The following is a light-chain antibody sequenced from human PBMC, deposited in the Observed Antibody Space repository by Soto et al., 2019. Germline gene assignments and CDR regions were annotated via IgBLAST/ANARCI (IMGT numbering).Light chain of an antibody. CDR1: SSNIGSNY. J-gene: IGLJ1*01. CDR2: RNN. Sequence: SGLTHPRSASGSPGRRVTISCTGSSSNIGSNYVYWYQQLPGTAPKLLIYRNNQRPSGVPDRFSGSKSGTSASLAISGLRSEDEADYYCAAWDDSLSYVFGTGTKVTVL. V-gene: IGLV1-47*01. CDR3: AAWDDSLSYV.